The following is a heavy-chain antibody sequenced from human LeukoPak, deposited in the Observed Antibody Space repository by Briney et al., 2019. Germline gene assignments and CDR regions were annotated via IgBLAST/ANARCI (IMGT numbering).Heavy chain of an antibody. Sequence: PSETLSLTCTVSGGSIRSYYWNWIRQPAGKGLEWIGRIYASGTTNYNSSLKSRVTISVDTSKNQFSLKLNSVTAADTAVYYCARGRNLEWFDYWGQGTLVTVSS. V-gene: IGHV4-4*07. J-gene: IGHJ5*01. CDR3: ARGRNLEWFDY. CDR1: GGSIRSYY. D-gene: IGHD3-3*01. CDR2: IYASGTT.